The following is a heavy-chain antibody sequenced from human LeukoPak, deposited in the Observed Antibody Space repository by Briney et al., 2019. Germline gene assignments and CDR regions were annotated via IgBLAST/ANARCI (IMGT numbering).Heavy chain of an antibody. CDR2: IYYTGSV. V-gene: IGHV4-31*03. J-gene: IGHJ6*02. CDR1: GASIGTGGFY. Sequence: SETLSLTCTISGASIGTGGFYWTWIRQPPGAGLEWIGYIYYTGSVDYNASLKSRLTISLDTSKNQFSLKFNSVTAADTAVYYCARDHSDYFGSQTSTLDVWGQGTAVTVSS. CDR3: ARDHSDYFGSQTSTLDV. D-gene: IGHD3-10*01.